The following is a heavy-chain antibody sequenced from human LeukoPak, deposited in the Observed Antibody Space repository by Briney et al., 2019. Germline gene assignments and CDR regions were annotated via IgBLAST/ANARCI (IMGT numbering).Heavy chain of an antibody. CDR2: MSSRGDTS. Sequence: GGSLRLSCAASGFTFGTHAMTWVRQAPGKGLEWVSGMSSRGDTSYYADSVKGRFTISRDNSKNTLFLQMNSLRAEDMAVYYCAKLAGIRGWFVYYFDYWGQGTLVTVS. CDR3: AKLAGIRGWFVYYFDY. CDR1: GFTFGTHA. J-gene: IGHJ4*02. D-gene: IGHD6-19*01. V-gene: IGHV3-23*01.